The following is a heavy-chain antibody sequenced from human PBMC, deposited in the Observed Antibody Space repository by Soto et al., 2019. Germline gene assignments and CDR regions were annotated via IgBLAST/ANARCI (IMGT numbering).Heavy chain of an antibody. CDR1: GGSISSGDYY. CDR3: AREPPETSKSNPYSSGWYNWFDP. J-gene: IGHJ5*02. CDR2: IYYSGST. D-gene: IGHD6-19*01. V-gene: IGHV4-30-4*01. Sequence: PSETLSLTCTVCGGSISSGDYYWSWIRQPPXKGLEWIGYIYYSGSTYYNPSLKSRVTISVDTSKNQFSLKLSSVTAADTAVYYCAREPPETSKSNPYSSGWYNWFDPWGQGTLVTVSS.